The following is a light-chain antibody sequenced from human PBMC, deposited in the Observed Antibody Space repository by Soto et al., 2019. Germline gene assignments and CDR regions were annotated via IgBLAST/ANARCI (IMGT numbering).Light chain of an antibody. Sequence: IVLTQSPGTLSLSPGERATLSCRASRSVGTFLAWYQQKPGQAPRLLIYGASSRATVIPDRFSGSGSGTDFTLTISRLEPEDFAVYYCQQYSSPPPLTFGGGTKVEIK. V-gene: IGKV3-20*01. CDR3: QQYSSPPPLT. CDR2: GAS. J-gene: IGKJ4*01. CDR1: RSVGTF.